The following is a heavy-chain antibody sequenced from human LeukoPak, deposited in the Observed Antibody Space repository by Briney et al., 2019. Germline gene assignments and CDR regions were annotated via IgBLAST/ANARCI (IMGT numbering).Heavy chain of an antibody. CDR3: ARGLEGTYDY. Sequence: SETLSLTCTVSGGSISSSSYYWGWIRQPPGKGLEWIGEINHSGSTNYNPSLKSRVTISVDTSKNQFSLKLSSVTAADTAVYYCARGLEGTYDYWGQGTLVTVSS. CDR1: GGSISSSSYY. J-gene: IGHJ4*02. D-gene: IGHD1-14*01. V-gene: IGHV4-39*07. CDR2: INHSGST.